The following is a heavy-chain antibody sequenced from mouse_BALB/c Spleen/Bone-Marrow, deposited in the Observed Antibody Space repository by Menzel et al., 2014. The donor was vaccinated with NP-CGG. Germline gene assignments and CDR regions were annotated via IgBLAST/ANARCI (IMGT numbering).Heavy chain of an antibody. J-gene: IGHJ4*01. CDR2: IHPSDSET. CDR1: VYSFTSYW. Sequence: QVQLQQSGAELVRPGASVKLSCQASVYSFTSYWLNWVKHRSGQGLEWIGMIHPSDSETRLNQKFKDKATLTVDKSSSTAYMQLSSTTSEDCAVCYCERRGGRWAMDYRGQGTAVTVSS. D-gene: IGHD2-12*01. CDR3: ERRGGRWAMDY. V-gene: IGHV1S82*01.